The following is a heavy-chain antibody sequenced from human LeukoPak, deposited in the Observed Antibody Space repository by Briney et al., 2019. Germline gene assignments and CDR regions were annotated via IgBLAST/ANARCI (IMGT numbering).Heavy chain of an antibody. CDR2: INHSGST. J-gene: IGHJ4*02. D-gene: IGHD3-10*01. CDR3: ARGPYLPYYYGSGSRGYFDY. V-gene: IGHV4-34*01. CDR1: GGSFSGYY. Sequence: SGTLSLTCAVYGGSFSGYYWSWIRQPAGKGLEWIGEINHSGSTNYNPPRMSRVTISVDPSKNQLSMELGTVTAADTAVYYCARGPYLPYYYGSGSRGYFDYWGQGTLVTVSS.